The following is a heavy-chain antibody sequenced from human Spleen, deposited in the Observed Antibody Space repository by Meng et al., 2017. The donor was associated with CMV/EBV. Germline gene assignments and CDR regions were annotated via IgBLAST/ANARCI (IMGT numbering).Heavy chain of an antibody. CDR1: GGSFSGYY. J-gene: IGHJ4*02. CDR3: ARPRYTTSSPFDY. Sequence: SQTLSLTCAVYGGSFSGYYWSWIRQPPGKGLEWIGEINHSGSTNYNPSLKSRVTISVDTSKNQFSLKLSSVTAADTAVYYCARPRYTTSSPFDYWGQGTLVTVSS. CDR2: INHSGST. D-gene: IGHD6-6*01. V-gene: IGHV4-34*01.